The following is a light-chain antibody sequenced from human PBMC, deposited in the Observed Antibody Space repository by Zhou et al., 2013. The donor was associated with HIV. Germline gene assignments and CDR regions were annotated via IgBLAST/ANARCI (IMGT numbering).Light chain of an antibody. V-gene: IGKV1-39*01. CDR3: LQSMDLLGT. CDR1: QSISSS. J-gene: IGKJ2*01. CDR2: AAS. Sequence: DIQMTQSPSSLSASVGDRVTITCRASQSISSSLNWYQQKPGKAPKLLIFAASSLQTGVPSRFSGSGSGTDFTLKISRVEAEDVGVYYCLQSMDLLGTFGQGTKLEIK.